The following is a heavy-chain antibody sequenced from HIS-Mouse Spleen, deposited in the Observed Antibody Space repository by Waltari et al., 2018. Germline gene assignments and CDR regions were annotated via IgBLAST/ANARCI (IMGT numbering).Heavy chain of an antibody. CDR2: IYYSGRT. CDR3: ARSPYYDFWSGYSDNWFDP. D-gene: IGHD3-3*01. V-gene: IGHV4-31*03. J-gene: IGHJ5*02. Sequence: QVQLQESGPGLVKPSQTLSLTCTVSGGSISSGGYYWSWIRQHPGKGLEWIGYIYYSGRTYCNPTRKSRVTISVDTSKNQFSLKLSSVTAADTAVYYCARSPYYDFWSGYSDNWFDPWGQGTLVTVSS. CDR1: GGSISSGGYY.